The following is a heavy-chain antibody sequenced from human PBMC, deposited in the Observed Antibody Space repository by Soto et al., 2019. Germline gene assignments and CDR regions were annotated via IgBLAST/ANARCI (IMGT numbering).Heavy chain of an antibody. CDR3: AKDRSSSLDGMDV. Sequence: PGGSLRLSCAASGFTFSIYGMHWVRQAPGKGLEWVAVIWYDGSNKYYADSVKGRFTISRDNSKNTLYLQVNSLRAEDTAVYYCAKDRSSSLDGMDVWGQGTTVTVPS. CDR2: IWYDGSNK. V-gene: IGHV3-33*06. J-gene: IGHJ6*02. CDR1: GFTFSIYG. D-gene: IGHD6-13*01.